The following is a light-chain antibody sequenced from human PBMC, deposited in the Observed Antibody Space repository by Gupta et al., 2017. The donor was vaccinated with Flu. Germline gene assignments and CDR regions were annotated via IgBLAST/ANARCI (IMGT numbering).Light chain of an antibody. Sequence: QSALTQPASVSGSPGQPITLSCPGTSSDVGGYNYVSWYQQHPGKAPKLMIYEVSNRPSGVSNRFSGSKSGNTASLTISGLQAEDEADYYCSSYTSSSTNVVFGGGTKLTVL. CDR2: EVS. CDR3: SSYTSSSTNVV. V-gene: IGLV2-14*01. CDR1: SSDVGGYNY. J-gene: IGLJ2*01.